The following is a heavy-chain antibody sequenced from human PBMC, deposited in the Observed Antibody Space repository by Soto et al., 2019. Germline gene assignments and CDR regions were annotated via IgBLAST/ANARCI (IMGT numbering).Heavy chain of an antibody. D-gene: IGHD6-13*01. CDR1: GYTFTGYY. J-gene: IGHJ6*03. Sequence: GASVMVSCKATGYTFTGYYMHWVRQAPGQGLEWMGWINPNSGGTNYAQKFQGWVTMTRDTSISTAYMELSRLRSDDTAVYYCARDRTSSGPSSSHYYMDVWGKGTTVTVSS. V-gene: IGHV1-2*04. CDR2: INPNSGGT. CDR3: ARDRTSSGPSSSHYYMDV.